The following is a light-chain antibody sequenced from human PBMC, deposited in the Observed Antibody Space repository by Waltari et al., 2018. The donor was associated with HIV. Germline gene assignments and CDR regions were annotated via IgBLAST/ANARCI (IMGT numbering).Light chain of an antibody. V-gene: IGLV6-57*03. J-gene: IGLJ3*02. Sequence: KFMLTQPHSMSESPGKTVTISCTRTSGSIDSNYVQWFQQRPGSAPTTVIFDDDRRPSGVPARFSGSIDKSSNSASRTISCLRPEDEADYYCQSFETGTQVFGGGTKLTVL. CDR3: QSFETGTQV. CDR1: SGSIDSNY. CDR2: DDD.